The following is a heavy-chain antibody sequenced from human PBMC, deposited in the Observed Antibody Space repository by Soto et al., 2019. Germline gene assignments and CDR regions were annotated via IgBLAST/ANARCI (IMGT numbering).Heavy chain of an antibody. CDR3: ARVQLYYNDISVRPLNAFDI. J-gene: IGHJ3*02. CDR1: GFTFRNYG. Sequence: PGGSLRLSCAASGFTFRNYGMNWVRQAPGKGLEWVSYIGIGSSTKYYADSVKGRFTISRDNAKNSLYLQMNSLRAEDTAVYYCARVQLYYNDISVRPLNAFDIWGQGTMVTVSS. V-gene: IGHV3-48*01. D-gene: IGHD3-22*01. CDR2: IGIGSSTK.